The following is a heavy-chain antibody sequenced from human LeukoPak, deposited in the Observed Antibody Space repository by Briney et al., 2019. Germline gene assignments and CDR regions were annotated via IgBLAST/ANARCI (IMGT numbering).Heavy chain of an antibody. CDR2: IYHSGST. D-gene: IGHD6-19*01. CDR3: ARGSGIAVAGTNFDY. Sequence: SGTLSLTCAVSGGSISSSNWWSWVRQPPGKGLEWIGEIYHSGSTNYNSSLKSRVTISVDKSKNQFSLKLSSVTAADTAVYYCARGSGIAVAGTNFDYWGQGTLVTVSS. V-gene: IGHV4-4*02. CDR1: GGSISSSNW. J-gene: IGHJ4*02.